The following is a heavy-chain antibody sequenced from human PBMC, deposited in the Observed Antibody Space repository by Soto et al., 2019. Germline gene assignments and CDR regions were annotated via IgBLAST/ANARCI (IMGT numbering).Heavy chain of an antibody. Sequence: ASVKVSCKASVYTFTNYAMHWVRQAPGQRLEWMGWINTGNGNTKYSQKFQGRVIITRDTSASTAYMELSSLRSEDTAVYYCARDLGSRINDYWGQGTLVTVSS. CDR2: INTGNGNT. CDR3: ARDLGSRINDY. J-gene: IGHJ4*02. CDR1: VYTFTNYA. D-gene: IGHD2-2*01. V-gene: IGHV1-3*04.